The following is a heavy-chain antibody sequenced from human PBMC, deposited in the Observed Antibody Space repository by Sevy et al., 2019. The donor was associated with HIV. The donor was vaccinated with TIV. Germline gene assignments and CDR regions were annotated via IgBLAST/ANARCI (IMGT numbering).Heavy chain of an antibody. J-gene: IGHJ3*02. V-gene: IGHV3-21*01. D-gene: IGHD1-1*01. CDR2: ISSESYYI. CDR1: GFTFSTYS. CDR3: ARATGTEALDAFDI. Sequence: GGSLRLSCAASGFTFSTYSMNWVRQAPGKGLEWVSSISSESYYIYYADSVKGRITISRDNAKNSLYLQMNSLRAEDTAVYYCARATGTEALDAFDIWGQGTMVTVSS.